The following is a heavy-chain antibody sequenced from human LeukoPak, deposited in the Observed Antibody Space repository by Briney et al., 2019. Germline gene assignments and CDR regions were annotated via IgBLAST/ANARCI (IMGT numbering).Heavy chain of an antibody. CDR2: IWNDGSSQ. J-gene: IGHJ4*02. D-gene: IGHD4-11*01. V-gene: IGHV3-33*06. CDR3: AKDAQRGFDYSNSLQY. CDR1: QFTFSHYG. Sequence: GESLKISCIASQFTFSHYGMHWVRQAPGKGLEWVAVIWNDGSSQYYADSVKGRFTISRDNSQNTVYLHMKSLRAEDTAVYYCAKDAQRGFDYSNSLQYWGQGTLVTVSS.